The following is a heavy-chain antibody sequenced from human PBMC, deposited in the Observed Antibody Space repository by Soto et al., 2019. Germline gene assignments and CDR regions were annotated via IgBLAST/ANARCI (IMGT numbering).Heavy chain of an antibody. CDR2: ISYSGRT. CDR1: GGSISRYY. D-gene: IGHD4-17*01. V-gene: IGHV4-59*01. CDR3: ARAYGDYVFDY. Sequence: QVQLQEPGPGLVKPSETLSLTCTVSGGSISRYYWSWIRQPPGKGLDWIGYISYSGRTNCNPSLTRRVTISVDTPKNQFSLTPSSVTAADTVVYYCARAYGDYVFDYWGQGTLVTVSS. J-gene: IGHJ4*02.